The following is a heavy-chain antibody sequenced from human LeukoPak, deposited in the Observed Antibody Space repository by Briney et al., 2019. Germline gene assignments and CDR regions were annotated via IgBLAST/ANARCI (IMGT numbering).Heavy chain of an antibody. CDR3: ASGYFDSSGYDRGGFDY. V-gene: IGHV4-30-4*01. CDR2: IYYSGST. J-gene: IGHJ4*02. Sequence: TASETLSLTCTVSGGSISSGDYYWSWIRQPPGKGLEWIGYIYYSGSTYYNPSLKSRVTISGDTSKNQFSLKLSSVTAADTAVYYCASGYFDSSGYDRGGFDYWGQGTLVTVSS. D-gene: IGHD3-22*01. CDR1: GGSISSGDYY.